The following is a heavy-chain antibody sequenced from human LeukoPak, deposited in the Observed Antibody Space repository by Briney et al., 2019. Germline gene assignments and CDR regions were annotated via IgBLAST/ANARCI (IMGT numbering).Heavy chain of an antibody. J-gene: IGHJ4*02. Sequence: SETLSLTCTVSGGSISSSSYYWGWIRQPPGKGLEWIGSIYYSGSTYYNPSLNSRVTISVDTSKNQFSLKLSSVTAADTAIYFCARVGSSSGWLGAFDYWGQGTLVTVSS. V-gene: IGHV4-39*07. D-gene: IGHD6-19*01. CDR1: GGSISSSSYY. CDR2: IYYSGST. CDR3: ARVGSSSGWLGAFDY.